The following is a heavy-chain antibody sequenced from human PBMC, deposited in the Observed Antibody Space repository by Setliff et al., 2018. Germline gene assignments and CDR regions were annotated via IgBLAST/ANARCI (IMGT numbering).Heavy chain of an antibody. V-gene: IGHV3-30*02. D-gene: IGHD6-19*01. CDR3: AKPRPGWPAGFDS. J-gene: IGHJ4*02. CDR1: GFMFGTYG. CDR2: IRSDGSNK. Sequence: GGSLRLSCAASGFMFGTYGMHWVRQAPGKGLEWVAYIRSDGSNKYYTDLVKGRFSITRDNSKNTLYLQMSSLRPEDTALYYCAKPRPGWPAGFDSWGQGTLVTVSS.